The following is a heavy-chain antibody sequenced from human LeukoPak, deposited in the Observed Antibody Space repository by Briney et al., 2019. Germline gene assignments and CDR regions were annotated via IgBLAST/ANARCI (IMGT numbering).Heavy chain of an antibody. CDR1: GYTFTSCD. J-gene: IGHJ4*02. V-gene: IGHV1-8*01. CDR3: TRVPRGRRDN. Sequence: ASVKVSCKASGYTFTSCDINWVRQATGQGLEWMGWMNPNSGNTGYGQSFQGRITMTRDISIGTAYMELSNLTSEDTAIYYCTRVPRGRRDNWGQGTLVTVSA. CDR2: MNPNSGNT.